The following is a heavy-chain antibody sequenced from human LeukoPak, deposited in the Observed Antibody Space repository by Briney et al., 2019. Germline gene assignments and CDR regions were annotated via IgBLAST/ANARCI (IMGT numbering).Heavy chain of an antibody. CDR3: ARRGSDGRMLDGNYYYYGTDV. CDR2: IIPIFGTA. Sequence: ASVKVSCKASGGTFSSYAISWVRQAPGQGLEWMGGIIPIFGTANYAQKFQGRVTITADESTSTAYMELSSLRSEDTAVYYCARRGSDGRMLDGNYYYYGTDVWGQGTTVTVSS. V-gene: IGHV1-69*13. J-gene: IGHJ6*02. D-gene: IGHD2-8*01. CDR1: GGTFSSYA.